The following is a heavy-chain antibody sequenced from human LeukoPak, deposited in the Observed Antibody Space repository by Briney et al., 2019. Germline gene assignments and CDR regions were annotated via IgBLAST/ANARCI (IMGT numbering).Heavy chain of an antibody. J-gene: IGHJ4*02. CDR3: AKGEGSGSYCFDY. V-gene: IGHV3-23*01. CDR2: ISGSGGST. D-gene: IGHD3-10*01. Sequence: QSGGSLRLSCAASGFTFSSYAMSWVRQAPGKGLEWVSAISGSGGSTYYADSVKGRFTISRDNSKNTLYLQMNSLRAEDTAVYYCAKGEGSGSYCFDYWGQGTLVTVSS. CDR1: GFTFSSYA.